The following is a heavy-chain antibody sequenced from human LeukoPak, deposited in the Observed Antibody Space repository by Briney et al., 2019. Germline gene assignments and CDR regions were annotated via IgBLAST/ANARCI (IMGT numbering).Heavy chain of an antibody. Sequence: ASVKVSCKASGGTFSSYAISWVRQAPGQGLEWMGGIIPIFGTANYAQKFQGRVTITADESTSTAYMEPSSLRSDDTAVYYCARDLPDSSSHFDYWGQGTLVTVSS. CDR1: GGTFSSYA. D-gene: IGHD6-6*01. J-gene: IGHJ4*02. CDR3: ARDLPDSSSHFDY. CDR2: IIPIFGTA. V-gene: IGHV1-69*01.